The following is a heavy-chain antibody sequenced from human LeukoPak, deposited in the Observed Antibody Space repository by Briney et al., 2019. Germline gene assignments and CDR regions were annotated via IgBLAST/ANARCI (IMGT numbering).Heavy chain of an antibody. Sequence: ASVKVSCKASGYTFTDHYIHWVRQAPGQGLEWVGWINANNGATNYAQKFQGRVTMTRDTSISTAYMELTRLGSDDTAVYYCARASKPYFYDSSGYYYSYYFDYWGQGTLVTVSS. D-gene: IGHD3-22*01. CDR1: GYTFTDHY. V-gene: IGHV1-2*02. CDR3: ARASKPYFYDSSGYYYSYYFDY. J-gene: IGHJ4*02. CDR2: INANNGAT.